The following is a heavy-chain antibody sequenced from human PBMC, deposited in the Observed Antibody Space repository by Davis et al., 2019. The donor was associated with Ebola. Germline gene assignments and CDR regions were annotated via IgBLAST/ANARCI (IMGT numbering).Heavy chain of an antibody. CDR2: MNPNSGNT. J-gene: IGHJ4*02. V-gene: IGHV1-8*03. CDR1: GYTFTSYG. Sequence: ASVKVSCKASGYTFTSYGINWVRQATGQGLEWMGWMNPNSGNTGYAQKFQGRVTITRNTSISTAYMELSSLRSEDTAVYYCARGVGYCSSTSCYTRDYWGQGTLVTVSS. CDR3: ARGVGYCSSTSCYTRDY. D-gene: IGHD2-2*02.